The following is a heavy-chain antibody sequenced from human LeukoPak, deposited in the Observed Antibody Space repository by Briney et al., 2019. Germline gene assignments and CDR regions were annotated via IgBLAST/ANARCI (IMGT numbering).Heavy chain of an antibody. CDR2: ICSSGGSA. CDR3: AKDDCSGGSCYSGHDH. J-gene: IGHJ4*02. CDR1: GFTFSSYA. V-gene: IGHV3-23*05. D-gene: IGHD2-15*01. Sequence: GGSLRLSCAASGFTFSSYAMNWVRQAPGKGLGWVSAICSSGGSAYYADSVKGRFTISRDNSKNTLYLQMNSLRAEDTAVYYCAKDDCSGGSCYSGHDHWGQGTLVTVSS.